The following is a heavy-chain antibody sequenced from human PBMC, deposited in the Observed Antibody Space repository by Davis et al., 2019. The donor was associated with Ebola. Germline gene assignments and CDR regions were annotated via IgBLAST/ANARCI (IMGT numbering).Heavy chain of an antibody. CDR2: INHSGTT. J-gene: IGHJ4*02. Sequence: PSETLSLTCVVYGVSFSGYYWSWIRQPPGGGLEWLGEINHSGTTIYNPSLKSRVTMSVDTSKNQFSLNLSSVTAADTAVYYCARVYWYDSSAYSYLDSWGQGALVTVSS. CDR1: GVSFSGYY. V-gene: IGHV4-34*10. CDR3: ARVYWYDSSAYSYLDS. D-gene: IGHD3-22*01.